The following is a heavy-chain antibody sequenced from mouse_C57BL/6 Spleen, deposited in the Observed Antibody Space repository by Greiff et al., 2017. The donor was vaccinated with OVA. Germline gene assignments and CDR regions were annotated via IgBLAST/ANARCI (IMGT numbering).Heavy chain of an antibody. CDR1: GYTFTDYY. CDR2: INPNNGGT. V-gene: IGHV1-26*01. CDR3: ARSAIYYYGRFAY. Sequence: VQLQQSGPELVKPGASVKISCKASGYTFTDYYMNWVKQSHGKSLEWIGDINPNNGGTSYNQKFKGKATLTVDKSSSTAYMELRSLTSEDSAVYYCARSAIYYYGRFAYWGQGTLVTVSA. D-gene: IGHD1-1*01. J-gene: IGHJ3*01.